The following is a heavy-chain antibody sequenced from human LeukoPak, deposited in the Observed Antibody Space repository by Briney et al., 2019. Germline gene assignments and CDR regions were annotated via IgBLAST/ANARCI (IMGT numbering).Heavy chain of an antibody. J-gene: IGHJ6*03. CDR2: IYTSGST. CDR3: AGTMVRGVIGPYYYYMDV. Sequence: SETLSLTCTVSGGSISSYYWSWIRQPAGKGLEWIERIYTSGSTNYNPSLKSRVTMSVDTSKNQFSLKLSSVTAADTAVYYCAGTMVRGVIGPYYYYMDVWGKGTTVTISS. CDR1: GGSISSYY. D-gene: IGHD3-10*01. V-gene: IGHV4-4*07.